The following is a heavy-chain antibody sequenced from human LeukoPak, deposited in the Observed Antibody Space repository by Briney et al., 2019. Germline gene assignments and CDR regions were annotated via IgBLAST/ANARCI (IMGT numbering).Heavy chain of an antibody. V-gene: IGHV3-23*01. CDR1: GFSFSSYV. Sequence: GGSLRLSCAVSGFSFSSYVMSWVRQAPGKGLEWVSAISGSGGSTYFADSVKGRFTISRDNSKNTLYLQMNSLSAEDTAIYYCARGLGSSTSRHTFDIWGQGTMVTVSS. CDR2: ISGSGGST. J-gene: IGHJ3*02. CDR3: ARGLGSSTSRHTFDI. D-gene: IGHD2-2*01.